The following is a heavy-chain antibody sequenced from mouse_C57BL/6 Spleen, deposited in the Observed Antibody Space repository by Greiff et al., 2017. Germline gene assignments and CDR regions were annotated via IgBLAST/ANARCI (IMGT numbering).Heavy chain of an antibody. CDR3: AKGATTVVAFDD. CDR1: GYTFTSYW. J-gene: IGHJ2*01. D-gene: IGHD1-1*01. CDR2: IHPSDSDT. Sequence: VKLQQPGAELVKPGASVKVSCKASGYTFTSYWMHWVKQRPGQGLEWIGRIHPSDSDTNYTQKFKGKATLSVDKSSSTAYMQLSSLTSEDSAVXSCAKGATTVVAFDDWGKGTTLTVSS. V-gene: IGHV1-74*01.